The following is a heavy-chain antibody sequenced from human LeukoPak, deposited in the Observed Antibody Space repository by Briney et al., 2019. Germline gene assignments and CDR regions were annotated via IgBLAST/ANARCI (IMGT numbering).Heavy chain of an antibody. CDR3: ARTNLYSGWYYFDY. V-gene: IGHV4-59*10. D-gene: IGHD6-19*01. CDR2: IYTSGST. Sequence: SETLSLTCAVYGGSFRGYYWSWIRQPAGKGLEWIGRIYTSGSTNYNPSLKSRVTMSVDTSKNQLSLKLSSVTAADTAVYYCARTNLYSGWYYFDYWGQGTLVTVSS. J-gene: IGHJ4*02. CDR1: GGSFRGYY.